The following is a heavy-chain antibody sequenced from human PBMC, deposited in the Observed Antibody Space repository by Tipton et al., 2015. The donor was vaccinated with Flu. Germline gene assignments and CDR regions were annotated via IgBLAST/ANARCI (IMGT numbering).Heavy chain of an antibody. J-gene: IGHJ5*02. CDR3: ARRDYTNYVSDPKSWFDP. CDR2: VYHSGSA. Sequence: TLSLTCAVSGGSITGSHWWSWIRQPPGKGLEWIGEVYHSGSANYDLSLKSRVSISVDTSKNEFSLTLTSVTAADTAVYYCARRDYTNYVSDPKSWFDPWGQGTLVAVSS. V-gene: IGHV4-4*02. D-gene: IGHD4-11*01. CDR1: GGSITGSHW.